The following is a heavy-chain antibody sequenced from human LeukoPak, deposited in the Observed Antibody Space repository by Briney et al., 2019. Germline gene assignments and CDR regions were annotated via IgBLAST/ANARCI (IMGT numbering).Heavy chain of an antibody. D-gene: IGHD6-19*01. J-gene: IGHJ3*02. Sequence: ASVKVSCKASGYTFTGYYMHWVRQAPGQGLEWMGWINPNSGGTNYAQKFQGRVTMTRDTSISTAYMALSRLRSDDTAVYYCAREENSSGWYACAFDIWGQGTMVTVSS. CDR1: GYTFTGYY. CDR3: AREENSSGWYACAFDI. V-gene: IGHV1-2*02. CDR2: INPNSGGT.